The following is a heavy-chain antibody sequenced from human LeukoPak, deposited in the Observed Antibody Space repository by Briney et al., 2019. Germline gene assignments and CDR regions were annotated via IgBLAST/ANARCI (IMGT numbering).Heavy chain of an antibody. CDR1: GFTFSTYG. D-gene: IGHD3-10*01. CDR3: ARGPFASGSYSLYGYGSVFDY. Sequence: GGSLRLSCAASGFTFSTYGMHWVRQAPGKGLEWVAFIRYDGSNEYYADSVKGRFTISRDNAKNSLYLQMNSLRAEDTAVYYCARGPFASGSYSLYGYGSVFDYWGQGTLVTVSS. CDR2: IRYDGSNE. J-gene: IGHJ4*02. V-gene: IGHV3-30*02.